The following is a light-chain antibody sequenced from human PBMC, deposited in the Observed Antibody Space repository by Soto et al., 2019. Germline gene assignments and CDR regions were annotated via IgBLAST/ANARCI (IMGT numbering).Light chain of an antibody. CDR2: KAS. Sequence: DLRMPQSPSTLSASVGDRVIITCLASQSIGSGLAWYQHKPGKAPKLLIYKASSLESGVPSRFSGSGSGTEFALSIDSLQPDDFATYYCQQDRSNWTFGLGTKVEIK. CDR1: QSIGSG. CDR3: QQDRSNWT. V-gene: IGKV1-5*03. J-gene: IGKJ1*01.